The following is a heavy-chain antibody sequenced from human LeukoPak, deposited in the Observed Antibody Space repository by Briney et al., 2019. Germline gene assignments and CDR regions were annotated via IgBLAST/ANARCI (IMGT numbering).Heavy chain of an antibody. V-gene: IGHV4-59*01. D-gene: IGHD5-18*01. Sequence: SETLSLTCTVSGGSISSYYWSWIRQPPGKGLEWIGYIYYSGSTNCNPSLKSRVTISVDTSKNQFSLKLGSVTAADTAVYYCATSYSYGSFDYWGQGTLVTVSS. CDR3: ATSYSYGSFDY. CDR2: IYYSGST. J-gene: IGHJ4*02. CDR1: GGSISSYY.